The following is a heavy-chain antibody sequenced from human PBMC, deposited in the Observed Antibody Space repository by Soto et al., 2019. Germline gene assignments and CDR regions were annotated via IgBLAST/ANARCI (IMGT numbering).Heavy chain of an antibody. D-gene: IGHD5-12*01. V-gene: IGHV3-53*04. J-gene: IGHJ3*02. CDR2: IYSGGST. Sequence: EVQLVESGGGLVQPGGSLRLSCAASGFTVSSNYMSWVRQAPGKGLEWVSVIYSGGSTYYADSVKGRFTISRHNSKNTLYLQINSLRAEDTAVYYCARDPSGYDGSYAFDIWGQGTMVTVSS. CDR1: GFTVSSNY. CDR3: ARDPSGYDGSYAFDI.